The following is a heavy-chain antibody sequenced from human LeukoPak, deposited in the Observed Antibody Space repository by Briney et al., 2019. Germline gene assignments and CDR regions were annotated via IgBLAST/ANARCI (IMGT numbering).Heavy chain of an antibody. Sequence: SVKVSRQASGGTLSSYAISWVRQAPGQGLEWMGGIIPIFGTANYAQKFQGRVTITADKSTSTAYMELSSLRSEDTAVYYCARGTIPNPSRSGGSGWFDPWGQGTLVTVSS. J-gene: IGHJ5*02. D-gene: IGHD2-15*01. V-gene: IGHV1-69*06. CDR3: ARGTIPNPSRSGGSGWFDP. CDR1: GGTLSSYA. CDR2: IIPIFGTA.